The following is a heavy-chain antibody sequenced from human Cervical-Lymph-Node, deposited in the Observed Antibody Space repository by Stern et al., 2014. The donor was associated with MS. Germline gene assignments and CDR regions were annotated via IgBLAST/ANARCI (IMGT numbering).Heavy chain of an antibody. D-gene: IGHD3-22*01. J-gene: IGHJ5*02. CDR2: IFPGDFDH. Sequence: QLVQSGAEVTMPGESLRLSCKASGYTFNSYSVAWVRKIPRQGLEWVGSIFPGDFDHRYRPSFHSTVAISAAQAPPTAYPPRTSLKASDTAVYYCARRIGSMTYYFDPWGQGTLVTVSS. CDR3: ARRIGSMTYYFDP. V-gene: IGHV5-51*03. CDR1: GYTFNSYS.